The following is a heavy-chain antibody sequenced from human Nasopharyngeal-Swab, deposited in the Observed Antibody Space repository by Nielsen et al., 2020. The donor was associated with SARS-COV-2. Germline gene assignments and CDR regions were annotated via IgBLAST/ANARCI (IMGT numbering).Heavy chain of an antibody. CDR1: GFTFSSYD. V-gene: IGHV3-13*01. CDR3: ARSFSYDSSGYYYWYFDL. Sequence: GVLKISCAASGFTFSSYDMHWVRQATGKGLEWVSAIGTAGDTYYPGSVKGRFTISRENAKNSLYLQMNSLRAGDTAVYYCARSFSYDSSGYYYWYFDLWGRGTLVTVSS. D-gene: IGHD3-22*01. CDR2: IGTAGDT. J-gene: IGHJ2*01.